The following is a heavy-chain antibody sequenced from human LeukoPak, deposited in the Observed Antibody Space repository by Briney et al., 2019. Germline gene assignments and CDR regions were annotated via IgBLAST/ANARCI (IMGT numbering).Heavy chain of an antibody. CDR3: ARDDGCSGGSCYDAFDI. CDR1: GYTFTNHG. J-gene: IGHJ3*02. D-gene: IGHD2-15*01. CDR2: IIPIFGTA. V-gene: IGHV1-69*13. Sequence: ASVKVSCKASGYTFTNHGVTWVRQAPGQGLEWMGGIIPIFGTANYAQKFQGRVTITADESTSTAYMELSSLRSEDTAVYYCARDDGCSGGSCYDAFDIWGQGTMVTVSS.